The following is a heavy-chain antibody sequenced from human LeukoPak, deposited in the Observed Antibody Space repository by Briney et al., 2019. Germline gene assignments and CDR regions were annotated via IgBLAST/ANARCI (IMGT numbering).Heavy chain of an antibody. J-gene: IGHJ4*02. D-gene: IGHD6-19*01. V-gene: IGHV3-23*01. CDR1: GFTFSSYA. CDR3: ARDFKGVDSSGG. CDR2: ISGSGGST. Sequence: AGGSPRLSCAASGFTFSSYAMSWVRQAPGKGLEWVSAISGSGGSTYYADSVKGRFTISRDNSKNTLYLQMNSLRAEDTAVYYCARDFKGVDSSGGWGQGTLVTVSS.